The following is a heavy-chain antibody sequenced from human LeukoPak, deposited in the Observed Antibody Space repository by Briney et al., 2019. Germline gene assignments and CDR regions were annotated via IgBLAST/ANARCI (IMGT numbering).Heavy chain of an antibody. V-gene: IGHV3-33*01. J-gene: IGHJ3*02. CDR2: IWYDGSNK. CDR1: GFTFSSYG. D-gene: IGHD5-18*01. CDR3: ARGGIQLWDAFDI. Sequence: GGSLRLSCAASGFTFSSYGVHWVRQAPGKGLEWVAVIWYDGSNKYYADSVKGRFTISRDNSKNTLYLQMNSLRAEDTAVYYCARGGIQLWDAFDIWGQGTMVTVSS.